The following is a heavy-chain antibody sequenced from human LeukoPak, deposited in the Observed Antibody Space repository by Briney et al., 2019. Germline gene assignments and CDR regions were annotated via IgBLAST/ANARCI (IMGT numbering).Heavy chain of an antibody. Sequence: SETLSPTCVVSGVSINSYYWIWIRQPPGQGLEWIGNIFHTGSTNYSPSLRSRVTISLDTSKNQFSLRLSSVTAADTAVYYCAKADASYDFWSGYPSYFDSWGQGTLVTVSS. V-gene: IGHV4-59*01. J-gene: IGHJ4*02. D-gene: IGHD3-3*01. CDR1: GVSINSYY. CDR2: IFHTGST. CDR3: AKADASYDFWSGYPSYFDS.